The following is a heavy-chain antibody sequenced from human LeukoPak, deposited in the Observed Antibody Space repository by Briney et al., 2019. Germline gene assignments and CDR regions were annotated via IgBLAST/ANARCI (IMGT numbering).Heavy chain of an antibody. D-gene: IGHD2-2*02. V-gene: IGHV4-30-4*01. J-gene: IGHJ4*02. CDR3: ASAIIRTPYFDY. CDR2: IYYSGYT. CDR1: GDSISSNDYY. Sequence: PSQTLSLTCTVSGDSISSNDYYWSWIRQPPGKGLEWIGYIYYSGYTYYNPSLKSRVTISVDTSKKQFSLNLSSVTAADTAVYYCASAIIRTPYFDYWGQGTLVTVSS.